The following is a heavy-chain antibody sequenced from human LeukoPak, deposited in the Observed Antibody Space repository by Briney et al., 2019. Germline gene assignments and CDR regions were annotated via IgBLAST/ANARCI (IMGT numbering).Heavy chain of an antibody. V-gene: IGHV4-39*07. CDR2: ITYSGST. D-gene: IGHD3-10*01. Sequence: SETLSLTCTVSGGSISSSTYYWAWIRQSPGKGLEWIGSITYSGSTYYNPSLKSRVTISVDTSKNQFSLKLSSVTAADTAVYYCARVTMVRGAAFDYWGQGTLVTVSS. J-gene: IGHJ4*02. CDR1: GGSISSSTYY. CDR3: ARVTMVRGAAFDY.